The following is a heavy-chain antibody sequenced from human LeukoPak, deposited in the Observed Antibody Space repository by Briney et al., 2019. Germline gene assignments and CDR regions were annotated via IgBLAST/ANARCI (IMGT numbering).Heavy chain of an antibody. Sequence: GGSLRLSCAASGFTFSDYYVSWIRQAPGKGLEWVSYISSSGSTIYYADSVKGRFTISRDNAKNSLYLQMNSLRAEDTAVYYCARDAPDCSSTSCYYYMDVWGKGTTVTVSS. D-gene: IGHD2-2*01. CDR1: GFTFSDYY. J-gene: IGHJ6*03. CDR3: ARDAPDCSSTSCYYYMDV. CDR2: ISSSGSTI. V-gene: IGHV3-11*01.